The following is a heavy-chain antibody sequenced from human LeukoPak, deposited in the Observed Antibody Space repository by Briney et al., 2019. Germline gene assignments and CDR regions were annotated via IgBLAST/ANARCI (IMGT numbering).Heavy chain of an antibody. CDR1: GFTFSSYG. CDR3: ARDPTGGDYEFDY. V-gene: IGHV3-30*03. CDR2: ISYDGSNK. Sequence: GGSLRLSCAASGFTFSSYGMHWVRQAPGKGLEWVAVISYDGSNKYYADSVKGRFTISRDNSKNTLYLQMNSLRAEDTAVYYCARDPTGGDYEFDYWGQGTLVTVSS. D-gene: IGHD4-17*01. J-gene: IGHJ4*02.